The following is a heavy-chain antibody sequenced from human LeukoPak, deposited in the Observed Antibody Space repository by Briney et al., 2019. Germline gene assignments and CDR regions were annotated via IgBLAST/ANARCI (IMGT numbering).Heavy chain of an antibody. CDR1: GFTFSNAW. CDR2: IKSKTDGGTT. D-gene: IGHD4-17*01. V-gene: IGHV3-15*01. Sequence: SGGSLRLSCAASGFTFSNAWMSWVRQAPGKGLEWVGRIKSKTDGGTTDYAAPVKGRFTISRDDSKNTLYLQMNSLKTEDTAVYCCTTDFYGDYAYFDYWGQGTLVTVSS. CDR3: TTDFYGDYAYFDY. J-gene: IGHJ4*02.